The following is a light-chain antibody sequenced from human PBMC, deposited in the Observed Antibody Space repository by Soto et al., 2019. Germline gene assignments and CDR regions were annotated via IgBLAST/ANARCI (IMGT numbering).Light chain of an antibody. CDR2: GAS. J-gene: IGKJ4*01. V-gene: IGKV3-20*01. CDR1: QSVRSSN. CDR3: QQYDDSPLT. Sequence: EIVLTQSPGTLSLSPGERATLSCRASQSVRSSNLAWYQQKPGQAPRLLIYGASNRATGIPDTFSGSASGTDFTLTISRLEPEDVAVYYCQQYDDSPLTFGGGTRVEIK.